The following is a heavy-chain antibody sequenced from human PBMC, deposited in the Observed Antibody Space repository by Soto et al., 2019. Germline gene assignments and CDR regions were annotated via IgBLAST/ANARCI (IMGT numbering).Heavy chain of an antibody. J-gene: IGHJ4*02. CDR2: VYSRGRS. CDR1: GGSVTNSSYY. V-gene: IGHV4-39*01. D-gene: IGHD4-17*01. CDR3: VSQRTTVPTQAYFDY. Sequence: SETLSLTCAVSGGSVTNSSYYWGWIRQSPGKGLEWIGSVYSRGRSNSKSSVKSRVTISVDTSKNRISLSLNSVTASDTAVYFCVSQRTTVPTQAYFDYWGPGALVTGSS.